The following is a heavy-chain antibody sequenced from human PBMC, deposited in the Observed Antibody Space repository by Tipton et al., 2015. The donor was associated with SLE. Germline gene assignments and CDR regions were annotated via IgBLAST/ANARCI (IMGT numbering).Heavy chain of an antibody. CDR3: ARIFGGYYPNDAFDV. D-gene: IGHD3-3*01. Sequence: LRLSCTVSGGSISSYYWSWIRQPAGGGLEWIGRIYTNENTNYNPSLKSRVTMSVDTSKNHFSLKLISVTAADTAVYYCARIFGGYYPNDAFDVWGQGTMVTVSS. J-gene: IGHJ3*01. V-gene: IGHV4-4*07. CDR1: GGSISSYY. CDR2: IYTNENT.